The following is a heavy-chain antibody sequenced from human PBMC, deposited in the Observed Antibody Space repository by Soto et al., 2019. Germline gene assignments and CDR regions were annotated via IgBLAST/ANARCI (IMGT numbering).Heavy chain of an antibody. D-gene: IGHD3-9*01. CDR1: GFTFSNAW. CDR2: IKSKTDGGTT. Sequence: GGSLRLSCAASGFTFSNAWMSWVRQAPGKGLEWVGRIKSKTDGGTTDYAAPVKGRFTISRDDSKNTLYLQMNSLKTEDTAVYYCTTRYFDAFYGMDVWGQGTTVTVSS. CDR3: TTRYFDAFYGMDV. V-gene: IGHV3-15*01. J-gene: IGHJ6*02.